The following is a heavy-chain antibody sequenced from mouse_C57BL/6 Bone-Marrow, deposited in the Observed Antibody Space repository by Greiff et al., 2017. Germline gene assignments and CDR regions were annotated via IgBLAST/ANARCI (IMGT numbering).Heavy chain of an antibody. V-gene: IGHV1-64*01. D-gene: IGHD2-5*01. Sequence: VQLQQPGAELVKPGASVKLSCKASGYTFTSYWMHWVKQRPGQGLEWIGMIHPNSGSTNYNEKFKGNATLTAEKSSSTAYMQLSSLTSEDSAVYFCARNSNYRAWFAYWGQGTLVTVSA. CDR1: GYTFTSYW. CDR2: IHPNSGST. J-gene: IGHJ3*01. CDR3: ARNSNYRAWFAY.